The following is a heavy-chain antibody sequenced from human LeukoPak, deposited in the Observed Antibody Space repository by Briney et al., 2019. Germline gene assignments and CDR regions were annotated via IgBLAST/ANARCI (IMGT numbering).Heavy chain of an antibody. CDR1: GYSFTNWW. D-gene: IGHD6-13*01. V-gene: IGHV5-51*01. CDR3: ATLHSSTWPIY. CDR2: IYPGDSDT. Sequence: GESPKISCKASGYSFTNWWIGWVRQMPGKGLEWMGVIYPGDSDTRYSPSFQGQVTISADKAINTAYLQWSSLKASDTAIYYCATLHSSTWPIYWGQGTLVTVSS. J-gene: IGHJ4*02.